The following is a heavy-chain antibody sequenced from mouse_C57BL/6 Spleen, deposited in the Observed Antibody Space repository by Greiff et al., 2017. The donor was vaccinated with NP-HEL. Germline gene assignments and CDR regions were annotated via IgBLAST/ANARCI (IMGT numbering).Heavy chain of an antibody. CDR1: GYSITSGYY. CDR3: ARLPLLSGGFAY. V-gene: IGHV3-6*01. J-gene: IGHJ3*01. D-gene: IGHD1-1*02. CDR2: ISYDGSN. Sequence: VQLQESGPGLVKPSQSLSLTCSVTGYSITSGYYWNWIRQFPGNQLEWMGYISYDGSNNYNPSLKNRISITPDTSKNQFFLKLNSVTTEDTATYYCARLPLLSGGFAYWGQGTLVTVSA.